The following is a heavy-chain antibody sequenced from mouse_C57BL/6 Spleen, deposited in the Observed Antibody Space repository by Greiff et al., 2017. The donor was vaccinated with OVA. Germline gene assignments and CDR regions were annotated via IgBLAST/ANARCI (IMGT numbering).Heavy chain of an antibody. J-gene: IGHJ3*01. V-gene: IGHV1-54*01. Sequence: VQLQQSGAELVRPGTSVKVSCKASGYAFTNYLIEWVKQRPGQGLEWIGVINPGSGGTNYNEKLKGKATLTADKSSSTAYMQLSSLASEDSAVYFCARKGDYDGFAYWGQGTLVTVSA. CDR2: INPGSGGT. CDR3: ARKGDYDGFAY. D-gene: IGHD2-4*01. CDR1: GYAFTNYL.